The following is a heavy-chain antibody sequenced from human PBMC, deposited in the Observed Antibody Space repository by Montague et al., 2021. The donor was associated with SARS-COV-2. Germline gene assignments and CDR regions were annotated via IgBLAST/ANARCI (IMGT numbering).Heavy chain of an antibody. CDR3: ARLDIMTAYPYEY. V-gene: IGHV3-23*01. CDR1: GFTFSSYA. CDR2: IRGNGGST. D-gene: IGHD3-9*01. J-gene: IGHJ4*02. Sequence: SLRLSCAASGFTFSSYAMSWVRQAPGKGLEWVSGIRGNGGSTYYXXSVKGRFTISRDNPKNTLYLQMNSLRAEDTAVYYCARLDIMTAYPYEYWGQGTLVTVSS.